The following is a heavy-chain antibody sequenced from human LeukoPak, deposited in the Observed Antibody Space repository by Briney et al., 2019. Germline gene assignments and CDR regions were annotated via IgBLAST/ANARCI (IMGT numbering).Heavy chain of an antibody. CDR1: GGSISSGSYY. J-gene: IGHJ4*02. CDR3: ARGDFDWLSRFDY. V-gene: IGHV4-61*02. Sequence: KPSQTLSLTCTVSGGSISSGSYYWSWIRQPAGKGLEWIGRIYTSGSTNYNPSLKSRVTISVDTSKNQFSLKLSSVTAADTAVYYCARGDFDWLSRFDYWGQGTLVTVSS. CDR2: IYTSGST. D-gene: IGHD3-9*01.